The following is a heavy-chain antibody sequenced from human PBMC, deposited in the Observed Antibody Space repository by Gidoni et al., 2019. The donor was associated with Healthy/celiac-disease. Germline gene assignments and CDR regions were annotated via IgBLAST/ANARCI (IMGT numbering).Heavy chain of an antibody. CDR3: ARVRTVRRSAAGTQGYYYYGMDV. CDR1: GGSFSGYY. D-gene: IGHD6-13*01. V-gene: IGHV4-34*01. Sequence: QVQLQQWGAGLLKPSETLSLTCAVYGGSFSGYYWSWIRQPPGKGLEWIGEINHSGSTNYNPSLKSRVTISVDTSKNQFALKLSSGTAADTAVYYCARVRTVRRSAAGTQGYYYYGMDVWGQGTTVTVSS. CDR2: INHSGST. J-gene: IGHJ6*02.